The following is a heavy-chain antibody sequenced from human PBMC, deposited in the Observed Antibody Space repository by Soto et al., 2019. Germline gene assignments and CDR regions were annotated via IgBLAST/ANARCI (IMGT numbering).Heavy chain of an antibody. CDR1: GYSFTDYH. V-gene: IGHV1-2*04. J-gene: IGHJ6*02. D-gene: IGHD2-8*01. CDR2: INPKSGGT. CDR3: ARGSCTECSRGVCSFFCNNDPDV. Sequence: GASVKVSCKASGYSFTDYHIHWVRQAPGQGLEWLGRINPKSGGTSTAQKFQGWVTMTTDTSISTASMELTRLTSDDTAIYYCARGSCTECSRGVCSFFCNNDPDVWGHGTTVTVS.